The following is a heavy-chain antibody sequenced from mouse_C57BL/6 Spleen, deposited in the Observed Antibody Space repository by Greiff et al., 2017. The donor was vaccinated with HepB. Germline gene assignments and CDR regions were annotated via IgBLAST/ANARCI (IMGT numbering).Heavy chain of an antibody. CDR1: GFTFSSYA. V-gene: IGHV5-4*03. CDR2: ISDGGSYT. D-gene: IGHD2-1*01. J-gene: IGHJ1*03. CDR3: ARAYGNFPDWYFDV. Sequence: DVKLVESGGGLVKPGGSLKLSCAASGFTFSSYAMSWVRQTPEKRLEWVATISDGGSYTYYPDNVKGRFTISRDNAKNNLYLQMSHLKSEDTAMYYCARAYGNFPDWYFDVWGTGTTVTVSS.